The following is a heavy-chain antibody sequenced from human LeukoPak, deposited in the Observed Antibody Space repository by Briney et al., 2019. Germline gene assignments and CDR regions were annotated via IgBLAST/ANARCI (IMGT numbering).Heavy chain of an antibody. D-gene: IGHD3-10*01. CDR3: ARDSGLHPGYFDY. CDR1: GGSISSGSYY. V-gene: IGHV4-61*02. Sequence: SETLSLTCTVSGGSISSGSYYWSWIRQPAGKGLEWIGRIYTSGSTNYNPSLKSRVTISVDTSKNQFSLKLSSVTAADTAVYYCARDSGLHPGYFDYWGQGTLVTVSS. J-gene: IGHJ4*02. CDR2: IYTSGST.